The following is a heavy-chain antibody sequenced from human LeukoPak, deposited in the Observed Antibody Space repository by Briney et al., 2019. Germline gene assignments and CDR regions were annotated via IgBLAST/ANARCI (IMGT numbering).Heavy chain of an antibody. Sequence: GGSLRLSCAASGFTFSSYSMNWVRQAPGKGLEWVSSISSSSSYIYCADSVKGRFTISRDNANDSLYLQMNSLRAEDTAVYYCARGRREGTGSDLWGQGTLVTVSS. V-gene: IGHV3-21*04. CDR2: ISSSSSYI. CDR3: ARGRREGTGSDL. D-gene: IGHD5-24*01. J-gene: IGHJ5*02. CDR1: GFTFSSYS.